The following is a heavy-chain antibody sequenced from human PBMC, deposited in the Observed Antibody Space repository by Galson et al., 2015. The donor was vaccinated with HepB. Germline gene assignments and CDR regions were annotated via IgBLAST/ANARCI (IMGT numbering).Heavy chain of an antibody. Sequence: SLRLSCAASGFTFSSYSMNWVRQAPGKGLEWVSSISSSSSYIYYADSVKGRFTISRDNAKNSLYLQMNSLRAEDTAVYYCASDLVVPAARAHGMDVWGQGTTVTVSS. D-gene: IGHD2-2*01. CDR2: ISSSSSYI. J-gene: IGHJ6*02. CDR3: ASDLVVPAARAHGMDV. CDR1: GFTFSSYS. V-gene: IGHV3-21*01.